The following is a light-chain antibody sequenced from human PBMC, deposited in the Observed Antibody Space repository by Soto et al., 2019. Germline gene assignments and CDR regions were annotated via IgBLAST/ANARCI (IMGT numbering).Light chain of an antibody. CDR1: QSVSSNY. J-gene: IGKJ1*01. CDR3: HQYGVLPKT. V-gene: IGKV3-20*01. Sequence: EIVLTQSPGTLSLSPGERATLSCRASQSVSSNYLAWYQQKLGQAPRLLIYGVSIRATGIPDRFAGSGSGPDFTLTISRLEPEDFAVYYCHQYGVLPKTFGQGTTVEIK. CDR2: GVS.